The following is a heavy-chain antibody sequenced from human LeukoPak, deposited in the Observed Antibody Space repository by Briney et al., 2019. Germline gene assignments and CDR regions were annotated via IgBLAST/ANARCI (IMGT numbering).Heavy chain of an antibody. D-gene: IGHD1-1*01. CDR3: ARGDWNGDYYFDY. CDR2: INPKSGDT. CDR1: GYTFSGYY. Sequence: ASVKVSCKGSGYTFSGYYMHWVRQAPGQGLEWMGWINPKSGDTKYAQKFQGRVTMTRDTSISTAYMELSRLRSDDTAVYYCARGDWNGDYYFDYWGQGTLVTVSS. V-gene: IGHV1-2*02. J-gene: IGHJ4*02.